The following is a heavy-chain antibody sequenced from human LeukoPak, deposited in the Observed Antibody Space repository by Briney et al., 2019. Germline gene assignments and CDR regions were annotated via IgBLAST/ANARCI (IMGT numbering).Heavy chain of an antibody. CDR3: ARGLRYFGWLEPPDY. J-gene: IGHJ4*02. D-gene: IGHD3-9*01. Sequence: SETLSLTCTVSGGSISSYDWSWIRQPAGKGLEWIGRTYTSGSTNYNPSLKSRVTMSVDMSKNQFSLKLSSVTAADTAVYYCARGLRYFGWLEPPDYWGQGTLVTVSS. CDR1: GGSISSYD. V-gene: IGHV4-4*07. CDR2: TYTSGST.